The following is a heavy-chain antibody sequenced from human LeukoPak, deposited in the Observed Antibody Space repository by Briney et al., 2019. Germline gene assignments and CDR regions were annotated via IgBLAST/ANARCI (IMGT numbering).Heavy chain of an antibody. CDR2: IYTSGST. V-gene: IGHV4-4*07. CDR3: ARENSGSYREFDY. Sequence: PSESLSLTCTVSGGSISSYYWSWIRQPAGKGLEWIGRIYTSGSTNYNASLKSRVSMSVDTSKNQFSLKLSSVTAADTAVFYCARENSGSYREFDYWGQGTLVTVSS. J-gene: IGHJ4*02. D-gene: IGHD1-26*01. CDR1: GGSISSYY.